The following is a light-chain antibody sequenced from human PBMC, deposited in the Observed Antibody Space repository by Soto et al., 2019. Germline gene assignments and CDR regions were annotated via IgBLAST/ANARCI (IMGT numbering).Light chain of an antibody. CDR2: GSS. J-gene: IGKJ1*01. CDR3: QKLNAYPPWT. CDR1: QGISSN. V-gene: IGKV1-9*01. Sequence: DIQMPQSPSSLSASVGDRVTITCRASQGISSNLAWYQQKPGRAAKLLIFGSSTLQSGVPSRFSGSGSGTDFTLTISSLQPEDFATYFCQKLNAYPPWTFGQGTKVDIK.